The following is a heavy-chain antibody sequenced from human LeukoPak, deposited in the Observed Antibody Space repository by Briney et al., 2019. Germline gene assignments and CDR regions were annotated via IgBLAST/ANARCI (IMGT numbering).Heavy chain of an antibody. CDR1: GYTLTELS. Sequence: ASVKVSCKVSGYTLTELSMHWVRQAPGKGLEWMGGFDPEDGETIYAQKFQGRVTMTEDTSTDTAYMELSSLRSEDTAVYYCAFGGLTGTQTYNWFDPWGQGTLVTVSS. D-gene: IGHD1-20*01. CDR3: AFGGLTGTQTYNWFDP. V-gene: IGHV1-24*01. J-gene: IGHJ5*02. CDR2: FDPEDGET.